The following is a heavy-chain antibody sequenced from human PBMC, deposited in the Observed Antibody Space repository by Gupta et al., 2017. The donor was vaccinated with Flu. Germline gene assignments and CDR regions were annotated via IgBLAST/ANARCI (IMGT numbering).Heavy chain of an antibody. J-gene: IGHJ4*02. V-gene: IGHV3-15*01. CDR2: IKSNVDGGTR. D-gene: IGHD6-19*01. CDR3: AKDIPYTGGWALVF. Sequence: EAHPVSSGRGVVKAGGSLRLSCPASRFTFSDAWMTWVRQAPGKGLEWVGRIKSNVDGGTRNYAAAVKGRFTFSRDDSEATLYLEMNNLKTEDTAMYYCAKDIPYTGGWALVFWGQGVLVSVSS. CDR1: RFTFSDAW.